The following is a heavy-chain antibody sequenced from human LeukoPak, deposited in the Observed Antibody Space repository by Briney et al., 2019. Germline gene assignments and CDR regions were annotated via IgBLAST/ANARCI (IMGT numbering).Heavy chain of an antibody. CDR3: ARNNGMDV. CDR1: GFAFSSHW. CDR2: VNRDGSET. J-gene: IGHJ6*02. Sequence: GGSLRLSCAASGFAFSSHWMTWVRQVPGRGAEWVANVNRDGSETYYLDSVKGRFTISKDNAKNSLYLQMNSLRAEDTALYHCARNNGMDVWGQGTTVIVSS. V-gene: IGHV3-7*03.